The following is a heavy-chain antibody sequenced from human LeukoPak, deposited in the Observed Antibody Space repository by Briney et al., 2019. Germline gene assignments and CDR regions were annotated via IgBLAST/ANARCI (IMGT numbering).Heavy chain of an antibody. D-gene: IGHD5-12*01. V-gene: IGHV3-30-3*02. CDR3: AKSGDSGYDPVGY. Sequence: GKSLRLSCAASGFTFSGYPIHWVRQAPGKGLEWVAVISYDGSNKYYADSVKGRFTISRDNSKNTLYLQMNSLRAEDTAVYYCAKSGDSGYDPVGYWGQGTLVTVSS. CDR2: ISYDGSNK. J-gene: IGHJ4*02. CDR1: GFTFSGYP.